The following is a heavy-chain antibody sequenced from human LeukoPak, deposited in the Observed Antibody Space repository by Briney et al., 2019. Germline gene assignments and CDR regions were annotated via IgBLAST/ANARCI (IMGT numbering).Heavy chain of an antibody. CDR2: ISAGVGGT. J-gene: IGHJ4*02. Sequence: PGGSLRLSCTASGFSFSRHNMKWVRQAPGKGLEWVSSISAGVGGTYYADSVKGRFTISRDNSKNTLYLQMNSLRAEDTAVYYCAKGSRLLRFLEWLAPDYWGQGTLVTVSS. V-gene: IGHV3-23*01. CDR3: AKGSRLLRFLEWLAPDY. CDR1: GFSFSRHN. D-gene: IGHD3-3*01.